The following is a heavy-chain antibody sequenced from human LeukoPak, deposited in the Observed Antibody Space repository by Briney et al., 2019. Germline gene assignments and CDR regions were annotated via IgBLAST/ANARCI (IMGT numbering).Heavy chain of an antibody. J-gene: IGHJ4*02. CDR2: INHSGST. D-gene: IGHD2-21*02. CDR3: ARGGGDFIDY. V-gene: IGHV4-34*01. CDR1: GGSFSGYY. Sequence: SETLSLTCAVYGGSFSGYYWSWIRQPPGKGLEWIGEINHSGSTNYNPSLKSRVTISVDTSKNQFSLKLSSVTAADTAVYYCARGGGDFIDYWGQGTLVTVSS.